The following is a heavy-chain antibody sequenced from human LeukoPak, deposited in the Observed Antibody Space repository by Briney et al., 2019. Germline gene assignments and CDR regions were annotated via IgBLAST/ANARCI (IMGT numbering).Heavy chain of an antibody. CDR2: IRWNSDSI. Sequence: GGSLRLSCVGSGFTFDNYAMHWVRQVPGKGLEWVSGIRWNSDSIVYADSVKGRFTISRDNAKNSLYLQMNSLRAEDTAFYYCARDGCGANCLPDFWGQGTLVTVSS. V-gene: IGHV3-9*01. J-gene: IGHJ4*02. D-gene: IGHD2-21*02. CDR3: ARDGCGANCLPDF. CDR1: GFTFDNYA.